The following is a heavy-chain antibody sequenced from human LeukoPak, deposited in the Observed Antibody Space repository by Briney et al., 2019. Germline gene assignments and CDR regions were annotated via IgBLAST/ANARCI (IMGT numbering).Heavy chain of an antibody. J-gene: IGHJ4*02. CDR3: ARGQDYYDSSGYYYDLYYFDY. Sequence: GGSLRLSCAASGFTFSSYSMTWVRQAPGKGLVWVSSISSSSSYIYYADSVKGRFTISRDNAKNSLYLQMNSLRAEDTAVYYCARGQDYYDSSGYYYDLYYFDYWGQGTLVTVSS. CDR2: ISSSSSYI. CDR1: GFTFSSYS. D-gene: IGHD3-22*01. V-gene: IGHV3-21*01.